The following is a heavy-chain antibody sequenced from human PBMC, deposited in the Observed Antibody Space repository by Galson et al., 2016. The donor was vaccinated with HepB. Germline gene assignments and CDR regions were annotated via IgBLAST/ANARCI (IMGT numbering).Heavy chain of an antibody. Sequence: SLRLSCAGSGFIVSSHYMSWVRQPPGKGLEWVAIIYSGGATYYADSVKGRFTISRDNSKNTLHLQMNSLRAEDTAIYYCARDPGRIAAAGHLDSWGQGTLVTVSS. CDR3: ARDPGRIAAAGHLDS. CDR2: IYSGGAT. J-gene: IGHJ5*01. CDR1: GFIVSSHY. V-gene: IGHV3-53*01. D-gene: IGHD6-13*01.